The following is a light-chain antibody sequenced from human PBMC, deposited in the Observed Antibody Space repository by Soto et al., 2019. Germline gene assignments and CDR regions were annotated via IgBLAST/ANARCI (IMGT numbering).Light chain of an antibody. CDR3: QAWDNSLV. CDR2: QDS. Sequence: SYELTQPPSVSVSPGQTASITCSGDKLGDKYACWYQQKPGQSPVLVIYQDSKRPSGIPERFSGSNSGNTATLTISGTQAMDEADYYCQAWDNSLVFGGGTQPTVL. J-gene: IGLJ2*01. V-gene: IGLV3-1*01. CDR1: KLGDKY.